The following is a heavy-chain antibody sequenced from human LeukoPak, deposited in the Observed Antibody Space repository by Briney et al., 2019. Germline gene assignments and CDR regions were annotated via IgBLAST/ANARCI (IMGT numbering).Heavy chain of an antibody. CDR1: GGSISSYY. Sequence: SETLSLTCTVSGGSISSYYWSWIRQPPGKGLEWIGYIYYSGSTNYNPSLKSRVTISVDTSKNQFSLKLSSVTAADTAVYYCARDLLSGYYYDSSGYRDNDAFDIWGQGTMVTVSS. J-gene: IGHJ3*02. CDR3: ARDLLSGYYYDSSGYRDNDAFDI. V-gene: IGHV4-59*01. D-gene: IGHD3-22*01. CDR2: IYYSGST.